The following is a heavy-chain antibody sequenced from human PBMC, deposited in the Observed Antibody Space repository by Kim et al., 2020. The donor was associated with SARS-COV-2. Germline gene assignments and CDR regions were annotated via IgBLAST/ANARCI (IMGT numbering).Heavy chain of an antibody. V-gene: IGHV4-59*08. D-gene: IGHD2-2*01. CDR3: ARGFPDIVVVPAASTVVWFDP. CDR1: GGSISSYY. J-gene: IGHJ5*02. CDR2: IYYSGST. Sequence: SETLSLTCTVSGGSISSYYWSWIRQPPGKGLEWIGYIYYSGSTNYNPSLKSRVTISVDTSKNQFSLKLSSVTAADTAVYYCARGFPDIVVVPAASTVVWFDPWGQGTLVTVSS.